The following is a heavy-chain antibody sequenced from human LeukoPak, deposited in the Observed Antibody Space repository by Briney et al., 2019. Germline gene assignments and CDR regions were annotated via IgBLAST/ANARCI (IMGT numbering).Heavy chain of an antibody. Sequence: ASVKVSCKASGYTFSSYGISWVRQAPGQGLEWMGWISPYNGNTKYAQKFQDRVTMTTDTSTSTAYMELRRLGSDDTAVFYCARGTSSSSWYDAFDIWGQGTLVSVSS. CDR1: GYTFSSYG. CDR3: ARGTSSSSWYDAFDI. J-gene: IGHJ3*02. V-gene: IGHV1-18*01. D-gene: IGHD6-13*01. CDR2: ISPYNGNT.